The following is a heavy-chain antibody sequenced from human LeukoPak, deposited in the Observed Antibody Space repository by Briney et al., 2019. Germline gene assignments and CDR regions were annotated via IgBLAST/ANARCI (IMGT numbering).Heavy chain of an antibody. CDR1: GGSISSYY. Sequence: PSETLSLTCTVSGGSISSYYWSWLRQPPGKGLEWIGYIYYSGSTNYNPSLKSRVTISVDTSKNQFSLKLSSVTAADTAVYYCASLDDYSDYWGQGTLVTVSS. CDR2: IYYSGST. V-gene: IGHV4-59*01. J-gene: IGHJ4*02. CDR3: ASLDDYSDY.